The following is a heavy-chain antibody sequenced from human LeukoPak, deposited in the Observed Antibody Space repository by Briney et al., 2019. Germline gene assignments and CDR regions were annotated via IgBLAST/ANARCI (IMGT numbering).Heavy chain of an antibody. D-gene: IGHD2-15*01. CDR3: AKELRRSPTYYFDY. J-gene: IGHJ4*02. CDR2: ISGSGADT. V-gene: IGHV3-23*01. Sequence: GGSLRLSRAASGFTSSNYAMNWVRQAPGKGLEWVSAISGSGADTYYADSVKGRFTISRDNSKNTLYLQMDSLRAEDTAIYFCAKELRRSPTYYFDYWGQGTLVTVSS. CDR1: GFTSSNYA.